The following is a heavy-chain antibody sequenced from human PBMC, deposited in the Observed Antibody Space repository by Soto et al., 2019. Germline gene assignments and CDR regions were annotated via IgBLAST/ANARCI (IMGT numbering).Heavy chain of an antibody. D-gene: IGHD2-15*01. Sequence: ASVKVSCKASGYTFTGYYMHWVRQAPGQGLEWMGWINPNSGGTNYAQKFQGWVTMTRDTSISTAYMELSRLRSDDTAVYYCARGYCSGGSCHSGYFDYWGQGTLVTVSS. J-gene: IGHJ4*02. V-gene: IGHV1-2*04. CDR2: INPNSGGT. CDR3: ARGYCSGGSCHSGYFDY. CDR1: GYTFTGYY.